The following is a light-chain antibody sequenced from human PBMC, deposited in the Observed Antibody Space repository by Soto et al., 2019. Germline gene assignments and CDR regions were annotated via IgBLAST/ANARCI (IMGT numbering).Light chain of an antibody. CDR1: QGIKSY. J-gene: IGKJ1*01. V-gene: IGKV1-39*01. Sequence: DIETTQSPSSLSASVGDTVTITCRASQGIKSYLNWYRQKPGKAPELLIFAASDLQSGVPSRFSGSGSGTDFTLTISSLQPEDFATYYCQQTYSSPQTFGKGTKVDIK. CDR2: AAS. CDR3: QQTYSSPQT.